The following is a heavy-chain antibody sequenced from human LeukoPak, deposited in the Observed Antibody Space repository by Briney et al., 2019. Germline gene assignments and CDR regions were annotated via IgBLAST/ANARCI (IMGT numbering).Heavy chain of an antibody. D-gene: IGHD3-22*01. V-gene: IGHV4-34*01. CDR2: INHSGST. Sequence: SETLSLTCAVYGGSFSGYYWSWIRQPPGKGLEWIGEINHSGSTNYNPSLKSRVTISVDTSKNQFSLKLSSVTAADTAVYYCAGEQEVNDSSGYWVAYWGQGTLVTVSS. CDR3: AGEQEVNDSSGYWVAY. J-gene: IGHJ4*02. CDR1: GGSFSGYY.